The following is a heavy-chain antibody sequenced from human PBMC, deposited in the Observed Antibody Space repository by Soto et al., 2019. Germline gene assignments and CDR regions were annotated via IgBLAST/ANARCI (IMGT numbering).Heavy chain of an antibody. CDR3: ARAEDYDFWSGPPKYFDN. V-gene: IGHV3-7*03. D-gene: IGHD3-3*01. J-gene: IGHJ4*02. Sequence: GGSLRLCCATSGFTFRSYWMTWVRQAPGKGPEWVANIKPDGSEKQYVDSVKGRFTVSRDNAKKSLDLQMNSLRVEDTAVYYCARAEDYDFWSGPPKYFDNWGQGTQVTVSS. CDR1: GFTFRSYW. CDR2: IKPDGSEK.